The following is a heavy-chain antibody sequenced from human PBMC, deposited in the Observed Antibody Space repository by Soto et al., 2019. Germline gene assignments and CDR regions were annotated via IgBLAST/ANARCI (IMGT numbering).Heavy chain of an antibody. V-gene: IGHV4-59*02. CDR1: VGSVSSDW. D-gene: IGHD2-15*01. CDR3: AKSGGWPHNALEYFQH. CDR2: VSYSGSP. J-gene: IGHJ1*01. Sequence: SETLSLTCTVSVGSVSSDWWSWIRQPPGKGLEWIGYVSYSGSPNYNPSLKSRVAISVDMSKNQFSLKLSSVTAADTAVYYCAKSGGWPHNALEYFQHWGQGTLVTVSS.